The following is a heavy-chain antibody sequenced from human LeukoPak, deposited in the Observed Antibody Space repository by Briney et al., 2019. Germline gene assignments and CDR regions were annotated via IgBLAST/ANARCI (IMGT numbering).Heavy chain of an antibody. CDR2: ISSSSSYI. J-gene: IGHJ4*02. D-gene: IGHD6-19*01. CDR3: AREVAVGPFDY. Sequence: GGSLRLSCAASGFTFSSYSMNWVRQAPGKGLEWVSSISSSSSYIYYADSVKGRFTISRDNAKNSLYLQMNSLRVEDTAVYYCAREVAVGPFDYWGQGTLVTVSS. V-gene: IGHV3-21*04. CDR1: GFTFSSYS.